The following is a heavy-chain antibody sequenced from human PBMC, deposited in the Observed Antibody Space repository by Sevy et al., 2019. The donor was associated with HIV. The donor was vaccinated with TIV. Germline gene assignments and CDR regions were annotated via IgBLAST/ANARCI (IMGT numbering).Heavy chain of an antibody. CDR3: ARDILGVAVVIVPFDY. V-gene: IGHV1-18*04. D-gene: IGHD3-3*01. Sequence: ASVKVSCKASGYTFTSYGISWVRQAPGQGLEWMGWISAYNGNTNYARKLQGRVTMTTDTSTSTAYMELRSLRSDDTAVYYCARDILGVAVVIVPFDYWGQGTLVTVSS. CDR2: ISAYNGNT. CDR1: GYTFTSYG. J-gene: IGHJ4*02.